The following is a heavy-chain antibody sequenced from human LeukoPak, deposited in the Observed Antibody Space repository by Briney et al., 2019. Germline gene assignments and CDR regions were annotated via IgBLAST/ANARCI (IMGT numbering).Heavy chain of an antibody. CDR2: INHSGST. J-gene: IGHJ4*02. D-gene: IGHD3-16*02. CDR1: GGSINNYY. V-gene: IGHV4-34*01. Sequence: SETLSLTCTVSGGSINNYYWSWIRQPPGKGLEWIGEINHSGSTNYNPSLKSRVTISVDTSKNQFSLKLSSVTAADTAVYYCARAEIKLYNQRRYYFDYWGQGTLVTVSS. CDR3: ARAEIKLYNQRRYYFDY.